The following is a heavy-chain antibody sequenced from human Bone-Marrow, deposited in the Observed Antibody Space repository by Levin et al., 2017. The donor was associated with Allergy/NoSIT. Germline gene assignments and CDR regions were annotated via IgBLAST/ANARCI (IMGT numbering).Heavy chain of an antibody. D-gene: IGHD3-22*01. Sequence: SETLSLTCTVSGGSISSNYWNWIRQTPGKGLEWIAYIFYSGTTNYNPSLKSRVTLSLDTSKNQFSLRLRSVTAADTAVYYCARDHRRSGYYLGGMDVWGQGITVTVSS. CDR1: GGSISSNY. J-gene: IGHJ6*02. V-gene: IGHV4-59*01. CDR3: ARDHRRSGYYLGGMDV. CDR2: IFYSGTT.